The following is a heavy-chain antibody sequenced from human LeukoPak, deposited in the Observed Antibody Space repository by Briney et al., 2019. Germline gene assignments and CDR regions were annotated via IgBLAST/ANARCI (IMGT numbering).Heavy chain of an antibody. CDR3: ARGNYYDSSGYYFNHWFDP. D-gene: IGHD3-22*01. Sequence: SETLSLTCTVSGGSISSSSYYWGWIRQPPGKGLEWIGSIYYSGSTYYNPSLKSRVTISVDTSKNQFSLKLSSVTAADTAVYCCARGNYYDSSGYYFNHWFDPWGQGTLVTVSS. CDR2: IYYSGST. V-gene: IGHV4-39*01. CDR1: GGSISSSSYY. J-gene: IGHJ5*02.